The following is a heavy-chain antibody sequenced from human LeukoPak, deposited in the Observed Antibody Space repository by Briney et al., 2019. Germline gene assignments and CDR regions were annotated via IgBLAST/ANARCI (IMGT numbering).Heavy chain of an antibody. J-gene: IGHJ4*02. CDR2: ISTYNSNS. CDR1: GYTFTSYG. V-gene: IGHV1-18*01. CDR3: TRTVATYFDY. Sequence: ASVKVSCKASGYTFTSYGISWVRQAPGQGLEWMGWISTYNSNSNYAQNLQGRVTMTTDTSTSTAYMELRSLRSDDTAVYYCTRTVATYFDYWGQGTLVTVSS. D-gene: IGHD5-12*01.